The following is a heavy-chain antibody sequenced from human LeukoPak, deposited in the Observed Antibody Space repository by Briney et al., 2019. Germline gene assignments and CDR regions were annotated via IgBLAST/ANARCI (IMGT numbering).Heavy chain of an antibody. CDR2: ISSSGSTI. Sequence: GGSLRLSCAASGFTFSSYAMSWVRQAPGKGLEWVSYISSSGSTIYYADSVKGRFTISRDNAKNSLYLQMNSLRAEDTGVYYCAREKVVGGYSYGTYYYYGMDVWGQGTTVTVSS. V-gene: IGHV3-48*04. J-gene: IGHJ6*02. D-gene: IGHD5-18*01. CDR1: GFTFSSYA. CDR3: AREKVVGGYSYGTYYYYGMDV.